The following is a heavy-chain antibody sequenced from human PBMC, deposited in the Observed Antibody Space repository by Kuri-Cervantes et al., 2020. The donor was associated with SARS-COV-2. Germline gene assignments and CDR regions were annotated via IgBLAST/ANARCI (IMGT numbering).Heavy chain of an antibody. V-gene: IGHV1-46*01. Sequence: ASVKVSCKASGVNFSGSAFSWVRQAPGQGLEWMGIINPSGGSTSYAQKFQGRVTMTRDTSTSTVYMELSSLRSEDTAVYYCARGDCSSTSCLIYDAYGMDVWGQGATVTVSS. D-gene: IGHD2-2*01. CDR2: INPSGGST. J-gene: IGHJ6*02. CDR3: ARGDCSSTSCLIYDAYGMDV. CDR1: GVNFSGSA.